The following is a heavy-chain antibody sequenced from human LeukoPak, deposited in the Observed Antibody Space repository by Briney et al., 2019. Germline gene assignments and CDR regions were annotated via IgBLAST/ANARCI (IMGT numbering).Heavy chain of an antibody. D-gene: IGHD2-15*01. Sequence: GGSLRLSCVASGFTFSSYSMNWVRQAPGKGLEWVSSISSSSSYIYYADPVKGRFTISRDNAKNSVYLKMNSLRAEDTAVYYCARGYYSGGSCYGNDAFDIWGQGTMVTVSS. V-gene: IGHV3-21*01. CDR1: GFTFSSYS. CDR3: ARGYYSGGSCYGNDAFDI. J-gene: IGHJ3*02. CDR2: ISSSSSYI.